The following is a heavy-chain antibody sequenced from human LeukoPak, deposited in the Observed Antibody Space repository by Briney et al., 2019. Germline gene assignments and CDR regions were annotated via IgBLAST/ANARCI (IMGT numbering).Heavy chain of an antibody. J-gene: IGHJ4*02. CDR3: AGGYCNTTSCHRYYFDY. CDR1: GYTFTSYG. Sequence: ASVKVSCKASGYTFTSYGISWVRQAPGQGLEWMGWISAYNGNTNYAQKLQGRVTMTTDTSTSTAYMELSSLRSEDTAVYYCAGGYCNTTSCHRYYFDYWGQGTLVTVSS. D-gene: IGHD2-2*02. CDR2: ISAYNGNT. V-gene: IGHV1-18*01.